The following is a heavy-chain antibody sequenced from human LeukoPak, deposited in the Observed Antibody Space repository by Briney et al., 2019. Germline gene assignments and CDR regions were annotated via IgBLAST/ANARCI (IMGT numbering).Heavy chain of an antibody. CDR1: GGSFIDYG. D-gene: IGHD3-9*01. V-gene: IGHV1-69*04. Sequence: ASVKVSCKASGGSFIDYGFAWFRQAPGQGLEWMGRIVPVVEITNYAQRFHDRVTITADKTTTTTYMELTSLRSEDTAVYFCASFAWLSRATYSFALDVWGQGTTVAVSS. CDR3: ASFAWLSRATYSFALDV. J-gene: IGHJ6*02. CDR2: IVPVVEIT.